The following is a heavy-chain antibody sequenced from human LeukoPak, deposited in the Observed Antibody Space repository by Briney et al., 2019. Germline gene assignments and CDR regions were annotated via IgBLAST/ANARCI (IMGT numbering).Heavy chain of an antibody. CDR3: AKAPPAEY. CDR1: GFTFSSYA. V-gene: IGHV3-23*01. Sequence: GGSLRLSCAASGFTFSSYAMSWVRQVPGKGLEWVSGISGSDSSTYYADSADSVKGRFTISRDNSKNTLYLQMNSLRAEDTAVYYCAKAPPAEYWGQGTLVTVSS. CDR2: ISGSDSST. J-gene: IGHJ4*02.